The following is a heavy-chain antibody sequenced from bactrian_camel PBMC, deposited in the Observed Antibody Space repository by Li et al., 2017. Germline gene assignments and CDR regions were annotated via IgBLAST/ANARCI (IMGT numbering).Heavy chain of an antibody. Sequence: HVQLVESGGGSVQAGESLRLSCASREYPRTMGWFRQAPGKKREGVAVMYTGNMYTKYADSVKGRFTIARDYAERTLTLQMNSLQPEATGMYYCAAECLSRPTGVGIRGDQFAYWGQGTQVTVSS. V-gene: IGHV3S1*01. D-gene: IGHD8*01. CDR2: MYTGNMYT. J-gene: IGHJ6*01. CDR1: EYPRT. CDR3: AAECLSRPTGVGIRGDQFAY.